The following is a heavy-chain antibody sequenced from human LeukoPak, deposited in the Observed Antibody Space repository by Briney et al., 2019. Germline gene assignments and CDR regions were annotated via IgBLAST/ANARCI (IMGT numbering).Heavy chain of an antibody. J-gene: IGHJ4*02. Sequence: SETLSLTCTVSRGSIRSGGYYWSWIRQHPGEGLEWIGYTYYSGSTYYNPSLESRIAISVDTSKNQFSLNLSSVTAADTAVYFCARHRAVATVGDCFDSWGQGTLVTVSS. CDR2: TYYSGST. CDR3: ARHRAVATVGDCFDS. V-gene: IGHV4-31*03. D-gene: IGHD5-12*01. CDR1: RGSIRSGGYY.